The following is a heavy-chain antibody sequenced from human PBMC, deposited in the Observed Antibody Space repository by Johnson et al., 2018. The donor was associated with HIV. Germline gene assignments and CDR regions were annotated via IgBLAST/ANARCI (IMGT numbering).Heavy chain of an antibody. CDR2: IWYDGSDK. Sequence: VQLVESGGGVVQPGRSLRLSCAASGFTFSSFGMHWVRQAPGKGLEWVAVIWYDGSDKYYADSVKGRFTISRDNSKNTLYLQMNSLRAEDTALYYCARGVSSGYYSNAFDVWGQGTMATVSS. CDR1: GFTFSSFG. D-gene: IGHD3-22*01. CDR3: ARGVSSGYYSNAFDV. V-gene: IGHV3-33*01. J-gene: IGHJ3*01.